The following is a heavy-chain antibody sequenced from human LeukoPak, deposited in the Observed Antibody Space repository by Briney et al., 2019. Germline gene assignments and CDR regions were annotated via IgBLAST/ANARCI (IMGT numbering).Heavy chain of an antibody. Sequence: QPGGSLRLSCAASGFTFSSYSMTWVRQAPGKGLEWVSYISSSSSTIYYADSVKGRFTISRDNSKNTLYLQMNSLRAEDTAVYYCAKDSAYYDILTGYTALGYWGQGTLVTVSS. V-gene: IGHV3-48*01. CDR3: AKDSAYYDILTGYTALGY. CDR1: GFTFSSYS. J-gene: IGHJ4*02. CDR2: ISSSSSTI. D-gene: IGHD3-9*01.